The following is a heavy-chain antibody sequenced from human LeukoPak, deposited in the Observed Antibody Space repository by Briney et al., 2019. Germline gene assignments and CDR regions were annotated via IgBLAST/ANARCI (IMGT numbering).Heavy chain of an antibody. CDR3: TREGVYAPDGSGYHRDAFDI. J-gene: IGHJ3*02. V-gene: IGHV1-69*04. CDR1: GGSFSNYV. Sequence: SVKVSCKAPGGSFSNYVITWVRQAPGQGLEWMGRIIPVLGVSNFARTFQGRVTITADKSTNTAHMELSRLESGDTAVYYCTREGVYAPDGSGYHRDAFDIWGQGTVVIVSS. CDR2: IIPVLGVS. D-gene: IGHD3-22*01.